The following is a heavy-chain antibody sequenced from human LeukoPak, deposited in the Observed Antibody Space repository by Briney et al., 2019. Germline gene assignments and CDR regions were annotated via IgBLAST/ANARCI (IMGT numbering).Heavy chain of an antibody. CDR1: GFTFSSYG. J-gene: IGHJ4*02. CDR2: IRYDGSDK. D-gene: IGHD4-17*01. CDR3: AKDLTTVTTQGDY. V-gene: IGHV3-30*02. Sequence: GGSLRLSCAASGFTFSSYGMHWVRQAPGKGLEWVAFIRYDGSDKYYADSVKGLFTISRDNSKKTLYLQMNSLRVEDTAVYYCAKDLTTVTTQGDYWGQGTLVTVSS.